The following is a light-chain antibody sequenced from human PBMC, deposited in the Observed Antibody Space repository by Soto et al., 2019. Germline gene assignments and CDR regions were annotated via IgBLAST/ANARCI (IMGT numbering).Light chain of an antibody. CDR1: QSISSW. Sequence: DIQMTQSPSTLSASVGDRVTITCRASQSISSWLAWYQQKPGKAPKLLIYKASSLESGVPSRFSGSGSGTEFTLTISSLQPDDFATYYCQQTYNALAITFGQGTRLEIK. CDR2: KAS. J-gene: IGKJ5*01. V-gene: IGKV1-5*03. CDR3: QQTYNALAIT.